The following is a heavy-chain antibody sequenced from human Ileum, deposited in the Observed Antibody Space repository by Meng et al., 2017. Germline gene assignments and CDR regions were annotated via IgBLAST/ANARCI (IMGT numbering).Heavy chain of an antibody. V-gene: IGHV4-34*01. J-gene: IGHJ4*02. CDR2: IHYSGST. D-gene: IGHD1-26*01. CDR1: GDSFTDYY. Sequence: QLQLMQWGAGMLQPSETLSLTCNVYGDSFTDYYWNWIRQPPGKGLEWIGEIHYSGSTNYNPSLESRVTISEDTSQKQFSLRLSSGTAADTAVYYCARRIRGGSYLGWGQGTLVTVSS. CDR3: ARRIRGGSYLG.